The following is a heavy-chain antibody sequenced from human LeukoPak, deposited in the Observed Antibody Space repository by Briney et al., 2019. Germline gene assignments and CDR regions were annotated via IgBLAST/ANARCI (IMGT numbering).Heavy chain of an antibody. V-gene: IGHV1-69*06. J-gene: IGHJ4*02. CDR1: GGTFSSYA. CDR3: ARDPFPGNTMVRGI. Sequence: SVKVSCKASGGTFSSYAISWVRQAPGQGLEWMGGIIPIFGTANYAQKFQGRVTITADKSTSTAYMELSSLRSEDTAVYYCARDPFPGNTMVRGIWGQGTLVTVSS. CDR2: IIPIFGTA. D-gene: IGHD3-10*01.